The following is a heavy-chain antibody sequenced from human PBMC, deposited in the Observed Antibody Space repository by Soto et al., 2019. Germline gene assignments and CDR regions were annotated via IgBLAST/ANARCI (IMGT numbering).Heavy chain of an antibody. CDR3: ATAEVDY. J-gene: IGHJ4*02. Sequence: GGSLRLSCAASGFTFGDYWMHWVRQPPGKGPEWVSRMTGDGRTTQYADSVKGRFTASRDNAKSTLYLQMNSLRAEDTAVYYCATAEVDYWGPGTLVTV. V-gene: IGHV3-74*03. CDR1: GFTFGDYW. CDR2: MTGDGRTT.